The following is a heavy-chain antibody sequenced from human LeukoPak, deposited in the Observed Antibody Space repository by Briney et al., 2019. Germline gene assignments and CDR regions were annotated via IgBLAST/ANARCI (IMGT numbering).Heavy chain of an antibody. CDR1: GFTFSSYS. CDR2: ISSSSSTI. V-gene: IGHV3-48*04. J-gene: IGHJ4*02. CDR3: ARGSYGDYEY. Sequence: GGSLRLSCAASGFTFSSYSMNWVRQAPGKGLEWVSYISSSSSTIYYADSVKGRFTISRDNAKNSLYLQMNSLRVEDTAVYYCARGSYGDYEYWGQGTLVTVSS. D-gene: IGHD4-17*01.